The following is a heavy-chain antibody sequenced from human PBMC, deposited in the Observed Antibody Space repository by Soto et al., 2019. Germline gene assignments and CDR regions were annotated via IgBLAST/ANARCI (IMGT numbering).Heavy chain of an antibody. J-gene: IGHJ1*01. CDR2: INHSGST. D-gene: IGHD2-21*01. V-gene: IGHV4-34*01. CDR1: GGSFSGYY. CDR3: ARGPYCGGDCYRLELQH. Sequence: SETLSLTCAVYGGSFSGYYWSWIRQPPGKGLEWIGEINHSGSTNYNPSLKSRVTISVDTSKNQFSLKLSSVTAADTAVYYCARGPYCGGDCYRLELQHWGQGTLVTVSS.